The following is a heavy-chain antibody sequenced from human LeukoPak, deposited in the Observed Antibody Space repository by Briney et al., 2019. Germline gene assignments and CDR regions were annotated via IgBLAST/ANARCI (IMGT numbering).Heavy chain of an antibody. Sequence: PGGSLRLSCAASGFTFSSYSMNWVRQAPGKGLEWVSSITRSNYIYYADSVKGRFTISRDNSKNTLFLQMNSLRAEDTAVYYCAKEASRGSSFAYTPIEKPYYLDYWGQGTLVTVSS. V-gene: IGHV3-21*01. J-gene: IGHJ4*02. CDR3: AKEASRGSSFAYTPIEKPYYLDY. CDR1: GFTFSSYS. D-gene: IGHD5-18*01. CDR2: ITRSNYI.